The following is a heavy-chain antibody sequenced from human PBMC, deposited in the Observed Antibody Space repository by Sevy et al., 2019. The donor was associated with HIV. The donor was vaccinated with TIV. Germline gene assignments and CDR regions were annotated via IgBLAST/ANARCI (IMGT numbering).Heavy chain of an antibody. J-gene: IGHJ4*02. CDR1: GFTFSSYS. D-gene: IGHD2-15*01. CDR3: AAREGGYCSGGSCHVDY. CDR2: ISSSSSTI. V-gene: IGHV3-48*02. Sequence: GGSLRLSCAASGFTFSSYSMNWVRQAPGKGLEWVSYISSSSSTIYYADSVKGRFTISRDNAKNSLYLQMNSLRDEDTAGYYCAAREGGYCSGGSCHVDYWGQGTLVTVSS.